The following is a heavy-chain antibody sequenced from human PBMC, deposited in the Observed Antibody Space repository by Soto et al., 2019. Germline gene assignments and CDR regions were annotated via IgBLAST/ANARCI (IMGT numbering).Heavy chain of an antibody. Sequence: GGSLRLSCAASGFTFSSYAMHWVRQAPGKGLEWVAVISYDGSNKYYADSVKGRFTISRDNSKNTLYLQMNSLRAEDTAVYYCARDEYYDFWSGYYTGDLFGYWGQGTLVTVSS. D-gene: IGHD3-3*01. CDR1: GFTFSSYA. CDR3: ARDEYYDFWSGYYTGDLFGY. J-gene: IGHJ4*02. V-gene: IGHV3-30-3*01. CDR2: ISYDGSNK.